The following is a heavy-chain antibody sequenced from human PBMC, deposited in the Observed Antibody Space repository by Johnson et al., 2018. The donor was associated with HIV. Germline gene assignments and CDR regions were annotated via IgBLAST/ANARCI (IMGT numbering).Heavy chain of an antibody. V-gene: IGHV3-7*05. D-gene: IGHD3-10*01. Sequence: EVQLVESGGGLVQPGGSLRLSCAASGFTFSSYWMSWVRQAPGKGLEWVANIKQDGSEKYYVDSVKGRFTISRDNAKNSLYLQMNSLRAEDTAVYYCARDPIAFRNYYGSGSAFDIWGRGTMVTVSS. CDR3: ARDPIAFRNYYGSGSAFDI. CDR1: GFTFSSYW. J-gene: IGHJ3*02. CDR2: IKQDGSEK.